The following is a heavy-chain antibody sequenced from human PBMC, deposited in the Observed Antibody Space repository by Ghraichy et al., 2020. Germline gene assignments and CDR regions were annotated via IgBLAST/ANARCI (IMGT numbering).Heavy chain of an antibody. CDR3: ARAYLGFDP. J-gene: IGHJ5*02. CDR1: GFTFSGYG. D-gene: IGHD2/OR15-2a*01. CDR2: IWYDGSNK. Sequence: GGSLRLSCAASGFTFSGYGMNWVRQAPGKGLEWVAVIWYDGSNKYYADSVKGRFTISRDNSKNTLYLQMNSLRAEDTAVYYCARAYLGFDPWGQGTLVTVSS. V-gene: IGHV3-33*01.